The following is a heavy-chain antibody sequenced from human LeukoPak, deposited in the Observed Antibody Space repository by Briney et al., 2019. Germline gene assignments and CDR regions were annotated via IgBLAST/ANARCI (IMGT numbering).Heavy chain of an antibody. CDR3: ARGDYDFWSGYFFSPDY. D-gene: IGHD3-3*01. J-gene: IGHJ4*02. CDR1: GFTFSSYW. V-gene: IGHV3-74*01. CDR2: INSDGSST. Sequence: GGSLRLSCAASGFTFSSYWMHWVRQAPGKGLVWVSRINSDGSSTSYADSVKGRFTISRDNAKYTLYLQMNSLRAEDTAVYYCARGDYDFWSGYFFSPDYWGQGTLVTVSS.